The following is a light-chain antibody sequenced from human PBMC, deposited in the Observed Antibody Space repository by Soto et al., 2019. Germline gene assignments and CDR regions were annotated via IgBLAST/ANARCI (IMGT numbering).Light chain of an antibody. V-gene: IGKV3-20*01. CDR3: QQYDDSPGT. Sequence: IVLTQSPGTLSLSPGERATLSCMASQSVSSSDLAWYQQKPGQAPRLLIYGASNRATAIPDRFSGSGSGTDFTLTISRLEPEDFAVYYCQQYDDSPGTFGQGTKVEIK. J-gene: IGKJ1*01. CDR2: GAS. CDR1: QSVSSSD.